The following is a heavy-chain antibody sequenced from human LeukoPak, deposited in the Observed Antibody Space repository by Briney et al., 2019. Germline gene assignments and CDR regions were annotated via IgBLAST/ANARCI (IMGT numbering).Heavy chain of an antibody. J-gene: IGHJ6*03. Sequence: SETLSLTCAVYGGSFSGYYWSWIRQPPGKGLEWIGEINHSGSTNYNPSLKSRVTISVDTSKNQFSLELSSVTAADTAVYYCARGAQLPWSGEPQRPYYRDVWGKGPTATASS. D-gene: IGHD3-10*01. CDR3: ARGAQLPWSGEPQRPYYRDV. CDR2: INHSGST. V-gene: IGHV4-34*01. CDR1: GGSFSGYY.